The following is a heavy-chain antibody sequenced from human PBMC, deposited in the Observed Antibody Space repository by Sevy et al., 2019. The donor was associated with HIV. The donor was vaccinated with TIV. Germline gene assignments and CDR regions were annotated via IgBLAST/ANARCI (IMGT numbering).Heavy chain of an antibody. CDR1: GYTLTDLS. Sequence: ASVKVSCKVSGYTLTDLSMHWVRQAPGKGLEWMGGFDPENGKTIYAQKLQGRLTMTEDTSTDTAYMELNNLRSDDTAVYYCANSPDMAHIDAFDIWGQGTMVTVSS. J-gene: IGHJ3*02. CDR3: ANSPDMAHIDAFDI. V-gene: IGHV1-24*01. CDR2: FDPENGKT. D-gene: IGHD2-15*01.